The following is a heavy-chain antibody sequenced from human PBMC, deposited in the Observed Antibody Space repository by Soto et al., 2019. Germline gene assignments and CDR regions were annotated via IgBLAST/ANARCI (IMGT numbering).Heavy chain of an antibody. Sequence: PSETLSLTCTVAGGSICSRYSTWVRRSPSKGLVGIGHLHCCGYTNYSPSPQSLITRASPRSTTQVSLTLTSVTAADKPIYYCATYWGTESHKFWFDLWGRGGQVTV. J-gene: IGHJ5*02. V-gene: IGHV4-59*11. D-gene: IGHD3-16*01. CDR1: GGSICSRY. CDR3: ATYWGTESHKFWFDL. CDR2: LHCCGYT.